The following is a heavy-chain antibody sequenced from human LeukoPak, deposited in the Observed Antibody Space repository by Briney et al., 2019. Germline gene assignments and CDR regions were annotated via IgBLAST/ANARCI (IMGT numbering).Heavy chain of an antibody. CDR1: GHSISSGYY. V-gene: IGHV4-38-2*02. D-gene: IGHD4-11*01. Sequence: SETLSLTCTVSGHSISSGYYWGWIRQPPGKGLEWIGSIYHSGSTYYNPSLKSRVTISVDTSKNQFSLKLSSVTAADTAVYYCARALPGYSNYAPGPGNYWGQGTLVTVSS. CDR2: IYHSGST. J-gene: IGHJ4*02. CDR3: ARALPGYSNYAPGPGNY.